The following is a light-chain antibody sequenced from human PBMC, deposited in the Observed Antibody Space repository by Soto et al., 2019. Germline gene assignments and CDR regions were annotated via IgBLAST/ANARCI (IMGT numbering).Light chain of an antibody. Sequence: DIQMTQSPSSMSASVGDRVTITCRASQGISNYLAWYQQKPGKVPTVLIYAASTLQSGVPSRFSGSGSETDFTLTISSLQPEDVATYYCQKYNSAPQTFGQWTKGEIK. V-gene: IGKV1-27*01. CDR1: QGISNY. J-gene: IGKJ1*01. CDR2: AAS. CDR3: QKYNSAPQT.